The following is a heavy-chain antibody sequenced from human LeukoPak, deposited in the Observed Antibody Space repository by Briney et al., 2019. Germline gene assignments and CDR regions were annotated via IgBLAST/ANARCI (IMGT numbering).Heavy chain of an antibody. Sequence: PGGSLRLSCAASGFTFSSYAMSWVRQAPGKGLEWVSAISGSGGSTYYADSVKGRLTISRDNSKNTLYLQMNSLRAEDTAVYYCARVSSGSYLVDYWGQGTLVTVSS. CDR2: ISGSGGST. D-gene: IGHD1-26*01. CDR3: ARVSSGSYLVDY. J-gene: IGHJ4*02. V-gene: IGHV3-23*01. CDR1: GFTFSSYA.